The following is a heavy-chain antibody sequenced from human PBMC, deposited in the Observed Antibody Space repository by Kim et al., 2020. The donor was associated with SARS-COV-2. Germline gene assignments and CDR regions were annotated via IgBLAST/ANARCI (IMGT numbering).Heavy chain of an antibody. Sequence: GGSLRLSCAASGFTFSSYAMHWVRQAPGKGLEWVAVISYDGSNKYYADSVKGRFTISRDNSKNTLYLQMNSLRAEDTAVYYCVRDGGDIVATMDYWGQGTLVTVSS. CDR1: GFTFSSYA. CDR2: ISYDGSNK. D-gene: IGHD5-12*01. CDR3: VRDGGDIVATMDY. V-gene: IGHV3-30*04. J-gene: IGHJ4*02.